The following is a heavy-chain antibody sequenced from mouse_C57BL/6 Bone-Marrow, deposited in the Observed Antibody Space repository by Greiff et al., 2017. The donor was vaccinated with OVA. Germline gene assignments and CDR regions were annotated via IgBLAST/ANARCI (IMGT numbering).Heavy chain of an antibody. J-gene: IGHJ2*01. V-gene: IGHV1-80*01. CDR1: GYAFSSYW. D-gene: IGHD1-1*01. CDR3: ARGYGSSPYYFDY. CDR2: IYPGDGDT. Sequence: VQLQQSGAELVKPGASVKISCKASGYAFSSYWMNWVKQRPGKGLEWIGQIYPGDGDTNYNGKFKGKATLTADKSSSTAYMQLSSLTSEDSAVYFCARGYGSSPYYFDYWGQDTTLTVSS.